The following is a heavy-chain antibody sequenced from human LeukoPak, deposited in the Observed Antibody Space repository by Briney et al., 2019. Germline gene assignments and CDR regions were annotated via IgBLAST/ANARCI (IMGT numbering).Heavy chain of an antibody. CDR1: GFTFSSYA. CDR3: AKERPDIC. J-gene: IGHJ4*02. D-gene: IGHD3-9*01. Sequence: GGSLRLSCAASGFTFSSYAMSWVRQAPGKGLEWVSTISASGGTTYYADSVKGRFTISRDFSQNTLYLQMTSLTAEDTAVYYCAKERPDICWDQGTLVTVSS. CDR2: ISASGGTT. V-gene: IGHV3-23*01.